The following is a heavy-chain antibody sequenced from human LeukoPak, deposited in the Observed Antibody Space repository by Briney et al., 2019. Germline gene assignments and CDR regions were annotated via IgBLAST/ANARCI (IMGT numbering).Heavy chain of an antibody. CDR2: IKEGGSQK. Sequence: PGGSLRLSCVVSGFSFSNYWMSWVRQAPGKGLEWVGNIKEGGSQKNYVGSVKGRFTISRDNAKNSLYLEMNSLRAEDTAVYYCVRDESAVPTFRFDYWGQGTLVAVSS. V-gene: IGHV3-7*01. J-gene: IGHJ4*02. CDR1: GFSFSNYW. CDR3: VRDESAVPTFRFDY. D-gene: IGHD4-17*01.